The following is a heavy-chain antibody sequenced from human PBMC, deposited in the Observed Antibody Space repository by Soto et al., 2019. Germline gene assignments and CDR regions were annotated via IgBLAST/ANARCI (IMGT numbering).Heavy chain of an antibody. V-gene: IGHV4-31*03. J-gene: IGHJ4*02. CDR1: GGSISSGGYY. CDR2: IYYSGST. Sequence: QVQLQESGPGLVKPSQTLSLTCTVSGGSISSGGYYWIWIRQHPGTVMEWIGYIYYSGSTYYNPSLKSRVTLSVDTSKNQFSLTLSSVTAADTAVYYCARGVTMVRGVIHTPYFDYWGQGTLVTVSS. CDR3: ARGVTMVRGVIHTPYFDY. D-gene: IGHD3-10*01.